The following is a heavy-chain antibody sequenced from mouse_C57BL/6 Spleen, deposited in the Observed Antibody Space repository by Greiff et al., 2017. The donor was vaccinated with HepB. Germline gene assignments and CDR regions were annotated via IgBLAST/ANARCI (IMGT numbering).Heavy chain of an antibody. CDR3: ASSPFAY. CDR1: GYAFSSSW. J-gene: IGHJ3*01. V-gene: IGHV1-82*01. D-gene: IGHD6-1*01. Sequence: QVQLQQSGPELVKPGASVKISCKASGYAFSSSWMNWVKQRPGKGLEWIGRIYPGDGDTNYNGKFKGKATLTADKSSSTAYMRLSSLTSEDSAVYFCASSPFAYWGQGTLVTVSA. CDR2: IYPGDGDT.